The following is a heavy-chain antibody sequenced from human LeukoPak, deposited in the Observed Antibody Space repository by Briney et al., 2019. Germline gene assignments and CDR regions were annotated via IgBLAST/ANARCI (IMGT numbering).Heavy chain of an antibody. J-gene: IGHJ4*02. Sequence: PGGSLRLSCAASGFTFSSYATSWVRQAPGKGLEWVSTISTGGGSTYYADSVKDRFTISRDNSENTLYLQMNSLRAEDTAMYYCAKDATGYSSGGGYFDYWGQGALVTVSS. V-gene: IGHV3-23*01. D-gene: IGHD6-19*01. CDR2: ISTGGGST. CDR3: AKDATGYSSGGGYFDY. CDR1: GFTFSSYA.